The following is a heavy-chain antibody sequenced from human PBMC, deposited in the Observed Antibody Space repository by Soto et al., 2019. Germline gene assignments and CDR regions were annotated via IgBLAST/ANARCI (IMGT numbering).Heavy chain of an antibody. V-gene: IGHV4-4*02. CDR2: VHHSGST. CDR3: ARTFRGVLSWFDP. D-gene: IGHD3-16*01. CDR1: GDFISSNNW. J-gene: IGHJ5*02. Sequence: SETLSLTCTVSGDFISSNNWWTWVRQPPGKGLEWIGEVHHSGSTNYNPSLKSRVTMTRDKSKNQFSLELSSVTAADTAVYYCARTFRGVLSWFDPWGQGTLVTVSS.